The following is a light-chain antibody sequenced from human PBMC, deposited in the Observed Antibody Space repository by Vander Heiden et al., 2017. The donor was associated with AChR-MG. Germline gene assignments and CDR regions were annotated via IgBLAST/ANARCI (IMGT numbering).Light chain of an antibody. CDR3: SSYTTTITRRVV. J-gene: IGLJ2*01. CDR2: EVS. V-gene: IGLV2-14*01. CDR1: SSDVGGYDY. Sequence: QSALTQPASVSGSPGQSLTISCTGTSSDVGGYDYVSWYQQHPGKAPKMMIFEVSNRPSGVSHRFSGSKSGNTASLTISGLQAEDEADYYCSSYTTTITRRVVFGGGTKVTVL.